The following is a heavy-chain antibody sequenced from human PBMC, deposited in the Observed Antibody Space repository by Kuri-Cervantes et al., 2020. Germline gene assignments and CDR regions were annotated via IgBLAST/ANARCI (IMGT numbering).Heavy chain of an antibody. CDR3: AKGAYDNSGYDYYHYYYYMDV. D-gene: IGHD3-22*01. CDR2: ISSSSSYI. CDR1: GFIFDDYG. V-gene: IGHV3-21*01. Sequence: GGSLRLSCEASGFIFDDYGMHWVRQAPGKGLEWVSSISSSSSYIYYADSVKGRFTISRDNAKNSLYLQMNSLRAEDTAVYYCAKGAYDNSGYDYYHYYYYMDVWGKGTTVTVSS. J-gene: IGHJ6*03.